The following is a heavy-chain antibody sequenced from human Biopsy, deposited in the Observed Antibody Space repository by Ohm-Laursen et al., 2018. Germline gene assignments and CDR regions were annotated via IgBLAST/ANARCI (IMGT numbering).Heavy chain of an antibody. CDR1: RFSLNGSPMR. V-gene: IGHV2-70*04. D-gene: IGHD4-17*01. J-gene: IGHJ4*02. CDR3: ARTKRGDYRDF. Sequence: TQTLTLTCTFSRFSLNGSPMRVSWIRQPPGKGLEWLARIDWDDDKWYRTSLMTRLTLSKDTSKNQVGLTMTKMEPVDTATYYCARTKRGDYRDFWGQGPLVTVSS. CDR2: IDWDDDK.